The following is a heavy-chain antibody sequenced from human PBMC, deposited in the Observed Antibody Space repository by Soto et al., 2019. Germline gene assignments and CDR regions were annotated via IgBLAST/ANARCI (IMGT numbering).Heavy chain of an antibody. D-gene: IGHD4-17*01. CDR2: ISYDGSNK. Sequence: GGSLRLSCAASGFTFSSYGMHWVRQAPGKGLEWVAVISYDGSNKYYADSVKGRFTISRDSSKNTLYLQMNSLRAEDTAVYYCAKLDYGGNSGAGAFDIWGQGTMVTVSS. CDR1: GFTFSSYG. CDR3: AKLDYGGNSGAGAFDI. V-gene: IGHV3-30*18. J-gene: IGHJ3*02.